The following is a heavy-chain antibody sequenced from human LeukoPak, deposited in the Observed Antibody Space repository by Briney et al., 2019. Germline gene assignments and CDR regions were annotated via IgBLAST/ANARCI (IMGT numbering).Heavy chain of an antibody. Sequence: PGGSLRLSCAASGFTFRDYWMSWMRQAPGKGLEWVANIKYDGDEEYYVDSVKGRFIISRDNAKNSLYLQLKSLRVEDTAVYYCRSGGAAPGAFDNWGQGTLVTVSP. D-gene: IGHD4/OR15-4a*01. CDR1: GFTFRDYW. CDR3: RSGGAAPGAFDN. CDR2: IKYDGDEE. J-gene: IGHJ4*02. V-gene: IGHV3-7*01.